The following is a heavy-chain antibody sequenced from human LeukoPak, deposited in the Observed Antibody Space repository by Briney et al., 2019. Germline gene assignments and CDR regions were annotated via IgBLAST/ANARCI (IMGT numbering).Heavy chain of an antibody. CDR3: ARRGSYNDY. Sequence: AGSLRLSCAASGFTFSSYEMNWVRRAPGKGLEWVSYISSSGSTIYYADSVKGRFTISRDNAKNSLDLQMNSLRAEDTAVYYCARRGSYNDYWGQGTLVTVSS. J-gene: IGHJ4*02. CDR2: ISSSGSTI. V-gene: IGHV3-48*03. D-gene: IGHD3-16*01. CDR1: GFTFSSYE.